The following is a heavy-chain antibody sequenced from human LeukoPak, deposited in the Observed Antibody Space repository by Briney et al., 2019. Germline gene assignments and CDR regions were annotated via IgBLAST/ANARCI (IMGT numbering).Heavy chain of an antibody. J-gene: IGHJ3*02. CDR1: GFTFSTYG. CDR3: ARERGYSYGYIVGGFDI. V-gene: IGHV3-30*03. CDR2: ISDDGSNK. D-gene: IGHD5-18*01. Sequence: GRSLRLSCAASGFTFSTYGMHWVRQAPGKGLEWVAVISDDGSNKNYADSVKGRFTVSRDNAKNSLYLQMNSLRAEDTAVYYCARERGYSYGYIVGGFDIWGQGTMVTVSS.